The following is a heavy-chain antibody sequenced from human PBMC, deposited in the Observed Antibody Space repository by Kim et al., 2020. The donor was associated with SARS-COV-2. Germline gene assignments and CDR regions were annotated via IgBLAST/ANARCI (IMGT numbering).Heavy chain of an antibody. V-gene: IGHV3-15*01. CDR1: GFTFTYNW. CDR3: FTHAIPTLSKYFD. J-gene: IGHJ4*01. Sequence: GGSLRLSCAASGFTFTYNWMSWVRQAPGKGLEWVGRIRDRAQGATTDYAAPVRGRFSIDSDESKNTLYLKSNSVEIKDTDEYDSFTHAIPTLSKYFD. CDR2: IRDRAQGATT. D-gene: IGHD2-21*01.